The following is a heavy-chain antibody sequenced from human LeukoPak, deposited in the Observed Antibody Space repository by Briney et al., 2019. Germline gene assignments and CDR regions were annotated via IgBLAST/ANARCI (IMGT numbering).Heavy chain of an antibody. CDR3: ARDLEITMVRGVLFGY. J-gene: IGHJ4*02. Sequence: ASVKVSCKASGYTFTSYGISWVRQAPGQGLEWMGWISAYNGNTNYAQKLQGRVTMTTDTSASTAYMELRSLRSDDTAVYYCARDLEITMVRGVLFGYWGQGTLVTVSS. CDR1: GYTFTSYG. D-gene: IGHD3-10*01. CDR2: ISAYNGNT. V-gene: IGHV1-18*01.